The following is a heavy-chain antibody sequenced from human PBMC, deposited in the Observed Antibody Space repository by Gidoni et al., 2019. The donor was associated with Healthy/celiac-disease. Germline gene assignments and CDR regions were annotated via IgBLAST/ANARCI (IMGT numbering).Heavy chain of an antibody. CDR3: ARGTTVTTSGPDY. CDR1: GFTFSSYA. V-gene: IGHV3-30-3*01. Sequence: QVQLVESGGGVVQPGRSLRLSCAASGFTFSSYAMHWVRQAPGKGLEWVAVISYDGSNKYYADSVKGRFTISRDNSKNTLYLQMNSLRAEDTAVYYCARGTTVTTSGPDYWGQGTLVTVSS. CDR2: ISYDGSNK. J-gene: IGHJ4*02. D-gene: IGHD4-17*01.